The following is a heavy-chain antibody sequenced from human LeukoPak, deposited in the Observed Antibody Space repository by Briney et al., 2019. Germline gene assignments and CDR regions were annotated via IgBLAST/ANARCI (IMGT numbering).Heavy chain of an antibody. CDR2: ISGSGAST. CDR1: GFTFSSYA. J-gene: IGHJ3*02. Sequence: TGGSLRLSCAASGFTFSSYAMKWVRQAPGKGLEWVSTISGSGASTYYADSVKGLFTISRDNSQNTVYLQMNSLRAEDTAVYYCAREPRGSGRKRNYAFDIWGQGTMVTVSS. V-gene: IGHV3-23*01. CDR3: AREPRGSGRKRNYAFDI. D-gene: IGHD2-15*01.